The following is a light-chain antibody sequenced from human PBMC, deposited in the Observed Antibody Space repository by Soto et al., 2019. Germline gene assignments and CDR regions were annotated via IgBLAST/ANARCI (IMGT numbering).Light chain of an antibody. CDR2: YDS. V-gene: IGLV3-21*04. CDR1: NIGSKS. Sequence: SYELTQPXXVSVXXGXXARXXXGGNNIGSKSVHWYQQKPGQAPVLVIYYDSDRPSGIPERFSGSNSGNTATLTISRVEAGDEADYHCQVWDSSSDHPDVVFGGGTKLTVL. J-gene: IGLJ2*01. CDR3: QVWDSSSDHPDVV.